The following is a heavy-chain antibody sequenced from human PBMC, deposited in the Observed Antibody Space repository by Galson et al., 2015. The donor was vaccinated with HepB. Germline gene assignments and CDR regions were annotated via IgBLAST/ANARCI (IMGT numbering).Heavy chain of an antibody. J-gene: IGHJ6*02. D-gene: IGHD4-17*01. CDR1: GGTFSSYT. CDR3: ASPGHQTTVTTMQLYYYYGMDV. CDR2: IIPILGIA. Sequence: SVKVSCKASGGTFSSYTISWVRQAPGQGLEWMGRIIPILGIANYAQEFQGRVTITADKSTSTAYMELSSLRSEDTAVYYCASPGHQTTVTTMQLYYYYGMDVWGQGTTVTVSS. V-gene: IGHV1-69*02.